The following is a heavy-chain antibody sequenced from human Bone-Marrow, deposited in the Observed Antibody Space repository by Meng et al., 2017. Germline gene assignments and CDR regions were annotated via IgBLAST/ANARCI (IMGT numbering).Heavy chain of an antibody. CDR1: GASIISSNW. D-gene: IGHD6-13*01. Sequence: GSLRLSCAVSGASIISSNWWSWVRQPPGKGLEWIGEIYHSGNTNYNPSLKSRVTMSVDKSMNQFSLNLNSVTAADTAVYYGAREGVAAGREFDYWGQGTLVTVSS. V-gene: IGHV4-4*02. J-gene: IGHJ4*02. CDR3: AREGVAAGREFDY. CDR2: IYHSGNT.